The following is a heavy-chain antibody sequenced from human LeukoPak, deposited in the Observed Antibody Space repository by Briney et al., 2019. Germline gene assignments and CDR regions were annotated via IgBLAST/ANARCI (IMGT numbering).Heavy chain of an antibody. D-gene: IGHD6-19*01. Sequence: GGSLRFSSATSGFTFSGYGMHWVRQAPGNGLQWVAVIWDVGSNEYYADSVGGRCTISRDNSKNTLYLQMNSLRAEDTSIYYCARDKGGWPRNAFDYWGQGTLVTVSS. V-gene: IGHV3-33*01. CDR2: IWDVGSNE. J-gene: IGHJ4*02. CDR1: GFTFSGYG. CDR3: ARDKGGWPRNAFDY.